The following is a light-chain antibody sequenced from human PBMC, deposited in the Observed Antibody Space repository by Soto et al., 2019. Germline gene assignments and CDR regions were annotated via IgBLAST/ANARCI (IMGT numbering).Light chain of an antibody. V-gene: IGKV1-5*01. Sequence: IQLTQSPSSLSASVGYRFTITCRASQSISSWLAWYQQKPGKAPKFLIYDASSLESGVPSRFSGSGSGTEFTLTISSLKPDDFATYDCQQYNSYWTFGQGTKVDIK. J-gene: IGKJ1*01. CDR2: DAS. CDR3: QQYNSYWT. CDR1: QSISSW.